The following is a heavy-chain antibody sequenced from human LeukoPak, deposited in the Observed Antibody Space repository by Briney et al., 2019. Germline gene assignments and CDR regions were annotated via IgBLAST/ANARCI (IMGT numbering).Heavy chain of an antibody. Sequence: SETLSLTCGVSGGSITNTNYLTWVRQPPGKGLDWIGEVTLQGSTNYNPSLMGRVAISVAASENHISLQLTSVTAADTAVYYCAREGGPYRPLDYSGQGTLVTVSS. CDR3: AREGGPYRPLDY. V-gene: IGHV4-4*02. CDR1: GGSITNTNY. J-gene: IGHJ4*02. CDR2: VTLQGST.